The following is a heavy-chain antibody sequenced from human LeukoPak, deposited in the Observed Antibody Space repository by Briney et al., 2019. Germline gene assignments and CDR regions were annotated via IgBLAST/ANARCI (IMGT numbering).Heavy chain of an antibody. Sequence: ASVKVSCKASGYTFTSYGISWVRQAPGQRLEWMGWSNAGNGNTKYSQEFQGRVTITRDTSASTAYMELSSLRSEDMAVYYCARGGTGDAFDIWGQGTMVTVSS. D-gene: IGHD7-27*01. CDR1: GYTFTSYG. CDR2: SNAGNGNT. J-gene: IGHJ3*02. V-gene: IGHV1-3*02. CDR3: ARGGTGDAFDI.